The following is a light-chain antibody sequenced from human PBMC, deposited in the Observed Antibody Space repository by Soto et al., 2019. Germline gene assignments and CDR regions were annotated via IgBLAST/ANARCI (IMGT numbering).Light chain of an antibody. CDR1: QSIDKW. V-gene: IGKV1-5*03. J-gene: IGKJ1*01. Sequence: DIQMTQSPSTLSASVGDRVTITCRASQSIDKWVAWYQQKPGKAPKLLIWKASLLQNGVPSRFSGSGSGTAFTLTISSLQPDDVGSYFCQQYNKFSWTFGQGTKVEIK. CDR3: QQYNKFSWT. CDR2: KAS.